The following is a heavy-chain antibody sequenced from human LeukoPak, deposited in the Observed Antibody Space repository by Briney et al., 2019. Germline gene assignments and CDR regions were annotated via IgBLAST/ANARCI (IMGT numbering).Heavy chain of an antibody. J-gene: IGHJ3*02. V-gene: IGHV3-74*01. D-gene: IGHD3/OR15-3a*01. Sequence: PGGSLRLSCAASRFSFIIYWMHWARQAPGKGLVWVSRIKSDGISTTYADSVKGRFTISIDNAKNTLYLQMNSLGAEDTAVYYCASGWTGESLDIWGPGIMVTVSS. CDR3: ASGWTGESLDI. CDR2: IKSDGIST. CDR1: RFSFIIYW.